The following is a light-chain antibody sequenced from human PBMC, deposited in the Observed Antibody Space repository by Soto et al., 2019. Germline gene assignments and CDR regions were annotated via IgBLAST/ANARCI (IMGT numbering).Light chain of an antibody. V-gene: IGLV3-25*02. Sequence: SYELTQPPSVSVSPGQTARITCSGDALPKQYAYWYQQKPGQAPVLVIYKDSERPSGIPERFSGSSSGKTVTLTISGVQAEDEADYYCQSADSSGTDVFGTANKVTVL. CDR3: QSADSSGTDV. CDR1: ALPKQY. J-gene: IGLJ1*01. CDR2: KDS.